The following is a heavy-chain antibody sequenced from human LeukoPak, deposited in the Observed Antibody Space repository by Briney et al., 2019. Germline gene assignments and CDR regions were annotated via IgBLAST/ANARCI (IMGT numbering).Heavy chain of an antibody. CDR2: IKPDGSET. J-gene: IGHJ4*02. CDR3: ARDQALNWNYGYDY. V-gene: IGHV3-7*01. D-gene: IGHD1-7*01. Sequence: GGSLKLSCVASRFTFSNHYMSWVRQAPGKGLEWVATIKPDGSETFYVDSVKGRFTVSRDNAKNSLYLQMNSLRAEDTAVYYCARDQALNWNYGYDYWGQGTLVTVSS. CDR1: RFTFSNHY.